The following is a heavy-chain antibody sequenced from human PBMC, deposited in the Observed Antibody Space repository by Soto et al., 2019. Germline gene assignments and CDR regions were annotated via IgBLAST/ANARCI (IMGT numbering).Heavy chain of an antibody. D-gene: IGHD2-15*01. CDR2: IYPGDSDT. CDR1: GYSFTSYW. J-gene: IGHJ4*02. Sequence: GESLKISCKGSGYSFTSYWIGWVRQMPGKGLEWMGIIYPGDSDTRYSPSFQGQVTISADKSISTAYLQWSSLKASDTAMYYCARRSLRTLRLQKNYYFDYWGQGTLVTVSS. V-gene: IGHV5-51*01. CDR3: ARRSLRTLRLQKNYYFDY.